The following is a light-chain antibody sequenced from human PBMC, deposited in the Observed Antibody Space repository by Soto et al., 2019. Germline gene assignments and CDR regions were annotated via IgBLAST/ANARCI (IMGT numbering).Light chain of an antibody. CDR3: SSYTSSSTLYV. J-gene: IGLJ1*01. Sequence: QSVLTQPASVSGSPGQSITISCTGTSRDVAGYNYVSWYQQHPGKAPKLMIYEVSNRPSGVSNRFSGSKSGNTASLTISGLQAEDEADYYCSSYTSSSTLYVFGTGTKVTVL. V-gene: IGLV2-14*01. CDR2: EVS. CDR1: SRDVAGYNY.